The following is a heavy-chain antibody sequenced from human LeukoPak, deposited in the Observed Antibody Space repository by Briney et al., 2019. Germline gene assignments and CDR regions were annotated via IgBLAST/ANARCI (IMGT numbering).Heavy chain of an antibody. CDR2: ISGSGGST. V-gene: IGHV3-23*01. CDR1: GFTFSSYA. CDR3: AKEHVVVPAATSDWFDP. D-gene: IGHD2-2*01. Sequence: LTGGSLRLSCAASGFTFSSYAMSWVRQAPGKGLEWASAISGSGGSTYYADSVKGRFTISRDNSKNTLYLQMNSLRAEDTAVYYCAKEHVVVPAATSDWFDPWGQGTLVTVSS. J-gene: IGHJ5*02.